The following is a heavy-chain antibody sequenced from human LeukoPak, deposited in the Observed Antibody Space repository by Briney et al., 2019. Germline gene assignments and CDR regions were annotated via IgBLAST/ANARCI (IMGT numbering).Heavy chain of an antibody. CDR1: GFTFSSYG. Sequence: PGRSLRLSCAASGFTFSSYGMHWVRQAPGKGLEWVAVISYDGSNKYYADSVKGRFTISRDNSKNTLYLQMNSLRAEDTAVYYCARNPSGSYSWGQGTLVTVSS. CDR3: ARNPSGSYS. D-gene: IGHD1-26*01. J-gene: IGHJ4*02. CDR2: ISYDGSNK. V-gene: IGHV3-30*03.